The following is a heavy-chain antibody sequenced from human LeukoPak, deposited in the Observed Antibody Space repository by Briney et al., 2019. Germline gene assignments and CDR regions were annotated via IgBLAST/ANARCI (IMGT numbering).Heavy chain of an antibody. J-gene: IGHJ4*02. CDR2: ISGSGGST. CDR1: GFTSSSYG. D-gene: IGHD3-16*02. CDR3: AKRSTAMITFGGVIYYFDY. V-gene: IGHV3-23*01. Sequence: GGSLRLSCAASGFTSSSYGMSWVRQAPGKGLEWVSTISGSGGSTYYADSVKGRFTTSRDNSKNTLYLQMNSLRAEDTAVYYCAKRSTAMITFGGVIYYFDYWGQGTLVTVSS.